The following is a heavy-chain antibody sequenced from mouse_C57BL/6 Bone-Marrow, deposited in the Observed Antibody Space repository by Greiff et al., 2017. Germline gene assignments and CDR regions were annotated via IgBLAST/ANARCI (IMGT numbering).Heavy chain of an antibody. CDR1: GFTFSDYY. Sequence: EVLLLQSGGGLVQPGASLKLSCAASGFTFSDYYMYWVRQTPEKRLEWVAYISNGGGSPYYPDTVKGRFTLSRDNATNSLYLQMSRLKSEDAAMYYCARRGLPYEYAMDYWGQGTSVTVSS. CDR3: ARRGLPYEYAMDY. D-gene: IGHD2-3*01. V-gene: IGHV5-12*01. J-gene: IGHJ4*01. CDR2: ISNGGGSP.